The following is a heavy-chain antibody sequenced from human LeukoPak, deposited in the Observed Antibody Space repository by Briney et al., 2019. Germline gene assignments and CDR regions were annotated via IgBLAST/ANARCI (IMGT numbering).Heavy chain of an antibody. CDR2: ISGSGTNT. J-gene: IGHJ5*01. Sequence: GGSLRLSCAASEFTFSSYAMSWVRQAPGKGLEWVSSISGSGTNTDYADSVKGRFTISRDNSKNTVNVQMNSLRAEDTAVYYCAKATSPVHSRNWFDSWGQGTLVTVSS. CDR3: AKATSPVHSRNWFDS. D-gene: IGHD6-13*01. V-gene: IGHV3-23*01. CDR1: EFTFSSYA.